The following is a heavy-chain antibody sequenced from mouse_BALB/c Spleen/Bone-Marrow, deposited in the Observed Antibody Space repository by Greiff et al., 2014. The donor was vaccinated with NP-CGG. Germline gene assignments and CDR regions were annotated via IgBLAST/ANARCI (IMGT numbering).Heavy chain of an antibody. CDR1: GFTFTDYF. Sequence: DVMLVESGGGLVQPGGSLRLSCTTSGFTFTDYFMTRVRQPPGKALEWLGFIRNKPNGYTTEYNPSVKGRFTISRDNSQGILYLQMNTLRAEDSAIYYCARDYSGYFDFWGQGTTLTVSS. CDR3: ARDYSGYFDF. D-gene: IGHD5-1*01. V-gene: IGHV7-3*02. J-gene: IGHJ2*01. CDR2: IRNKPNGYTT.